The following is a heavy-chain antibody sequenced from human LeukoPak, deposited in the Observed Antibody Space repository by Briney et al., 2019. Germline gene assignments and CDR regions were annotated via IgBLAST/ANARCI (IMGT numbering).Heavy chain of an antibody. CDR2: ISGSGGST. CDR3: AKDPSYYGSGSSY. V-gene: IGHV3-23*01. J-gene: IGHJ4*02. Sequence: PGGSLRLSCAASGFTFSSYAMSWVRQAPGKGLEWVSTISGSGGSTYYADSVKGRFTISRDNSKNTLYLQMNSLRAEDTAVYYCAKDPSYYGSGSSYWGQGTLVTVSS. CDR1: GFTFSSYA. D-gene: IGHD3-10*01.